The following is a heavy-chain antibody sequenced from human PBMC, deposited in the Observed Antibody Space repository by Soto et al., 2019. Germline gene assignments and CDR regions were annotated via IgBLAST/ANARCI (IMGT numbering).Heavy chain of an antibody. D-gene: IGHD6-19*01. CDR3: ARSVEGHFDY. V-gene: IGHV3-48*02. Sequence: EVQLVESGGGLVQPGGSLRLSCAASGFTFSVYRMNWIRQAPGKGLQWVSYMTSDMKTIHYADSVKGRFTISRDNAKNLVYLQMTSLRDEDTAVYYCARSVEGHFDYWGQGALVTVSS. CDR1: GFTFSVYR. J-gene: IGHJ4*02. CDR2: MTSDMKTI.